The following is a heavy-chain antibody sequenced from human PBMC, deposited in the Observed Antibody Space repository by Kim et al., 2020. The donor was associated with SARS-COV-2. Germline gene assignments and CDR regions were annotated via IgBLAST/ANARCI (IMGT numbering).Heavy chain of an antibody. Sequence: ASVKVSCKASGYTFTGYYMHWVRQAPGQGLEWMGWINPNSGGTNYAQKFQGRVTMTRDTSISTAYMELSRLRSDDTAVYYCAREDHDFWSGYLYNWFDPWGQGTLVTVSS. CDR3: AREDHDFWSGYLYNWFDP. CDR1: GYTFTGYY. D-gene: IGHD3-3*01. J-gene: IGHJ5*02. CDR2: INPNSGGT. V-gene: IGHV1-2*02.